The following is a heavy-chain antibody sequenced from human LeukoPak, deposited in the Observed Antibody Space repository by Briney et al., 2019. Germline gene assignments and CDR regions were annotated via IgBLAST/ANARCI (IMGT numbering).Heavy chain of an antibody. CDR1: GYTFTGYY. V-gene: IGHV1-46*01. J-gene: IGHJ4*02. Sequence: ASVKVSCKASGYTFTGYYMHWVRQPPGQGLEWMGIINPSGGSTSYAQKFQGRVTMTRDMSTSAVYMELSSLRSEDTAVYYCARESGQQLKYDYWGQGTLVTVSS. CDR2: INPSGGST. CDR3: ARESGQQLKYDY. D-gene: IGHD6-13*01.